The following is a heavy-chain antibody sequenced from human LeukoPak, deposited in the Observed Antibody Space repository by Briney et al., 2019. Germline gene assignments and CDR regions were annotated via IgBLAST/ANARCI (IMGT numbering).Heavy chain of an antibody. J-gene: IGHJ3*02. CDR2: IIPMFGTA. V-gene: IGHV1-69*13. CDR3: SXXXXXDSYSYXVVRAFHI. CDR1: GGTFSSYA. Sequence: SVKVSCKVSGGTFSSYALTWVRQAPGQGLEWMGGIIPMFGTANYAQKFQGRVTITADESTSTAYMELSSLRSDDTAVYYCSXXXXXDSYSYXVVRAFHIWGQGTMVTVSS. D-gene: IGHD3-22*01.